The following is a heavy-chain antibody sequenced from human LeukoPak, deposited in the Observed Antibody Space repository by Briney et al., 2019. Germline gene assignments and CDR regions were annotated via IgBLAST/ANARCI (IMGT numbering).Heavy chain of an antibody. J-gene: IGHJ4*02. CDR2: INPNSGGT. D-gene: IGHD3-22*01. CDR3: ARDHSPDYYDSRGGFDY. V-gene: IGHV1-2*02. CDR1: GYTFTGYY. Sequence: GASVKVSCKASGYTFTGYYMHWVRQAPGQGLEWMGWINPNSGGTNYAQKFQGRVTMTRDTSISTAYMELSRPRSDDTAVYYCARDHSPDYYDSRGGFDYWGQGTLVTVSS.